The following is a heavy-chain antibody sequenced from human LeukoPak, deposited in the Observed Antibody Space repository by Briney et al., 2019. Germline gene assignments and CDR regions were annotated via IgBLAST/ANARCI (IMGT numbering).Heavy chain of an antibody. CDR3: AKASWGGVTTTYFDY. CDR1: GFTFSSYG. CDR2: ISYDGSNK. Sequence: PGGSLRLSRAASGFTFSSYGMHWVRQAPGKGLEWVAVISYDGSNKYYADSVKGRFTISRDNSKNTLYLQMNSLRAEDTAIYYCAKASWGGVTTTYFDYWGQGNLVTVSS. D-gene: IGHD3-16*01. J-gene: IGHJ4*02. V-gene: IGHV3-30*18.